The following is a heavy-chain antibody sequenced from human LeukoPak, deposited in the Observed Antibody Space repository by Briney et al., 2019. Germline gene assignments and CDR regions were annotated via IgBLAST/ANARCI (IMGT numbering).Heavy chain of an antibody. D-gene: IGHD1-1*01. CDR1: GGSFSGYY. CDR2: INHNGST. V-gene: IGHV4-34*01. Sequence: SETLSLTCAVYGGSFSGYYWSWIRQPPGKGLEWIGEINHNGSTNYSPSLKSRVTISVDTSKSQFSLKLSSLTAADTAVYYCARGLPYNWNAGWFDPWGQGTLVTVSS. J-gene: IGHJ5*02. CDR3: ARGLPYNWNAGWFDP.